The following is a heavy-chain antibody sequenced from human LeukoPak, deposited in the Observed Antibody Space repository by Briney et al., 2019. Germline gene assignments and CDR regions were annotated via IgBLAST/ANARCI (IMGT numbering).Heavy chain of an antibody. Sequence: SETLSLTCTVSGSSIGSNYWSWIRKPAGKGLEWIGRIYSGGPTNYNPSLKGRVTMSVDTSKNQFSLKLSSVTAADTAVYFCARSPYSSSALDYWGQGTLVTVSS. V-gene: IGHV4-4*07. CDR1: GSSIGSNY. J-gene: IGHJ4*02. D-gene: IGHD6-13*01. CDR3: ARSPYSSSALDY. CDR2: IYSGGPT.